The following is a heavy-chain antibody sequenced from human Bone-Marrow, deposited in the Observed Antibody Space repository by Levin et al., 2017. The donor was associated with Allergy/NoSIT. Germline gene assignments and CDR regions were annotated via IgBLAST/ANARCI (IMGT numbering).Heavy chain of an antibody. J-gene: IGHJ4*02. CDR2: IRSNIHGGTT. Sequence: PGGSLRLSCTVSGFTFGDYALMWFRQAPGKGLEWVSFIRSNIHGGTTEYAASVRGRFTMSRDDSKSIAYLQMNSLKTEDTAVYFCSRVLVATGPRLDFWGQGTLVTVSS. CDR3: SRVLVATGPRLDF. CDR1: GFTFGDYA. D-gene: IGHD1-1*01. V-gene: IGHV3-49*03.